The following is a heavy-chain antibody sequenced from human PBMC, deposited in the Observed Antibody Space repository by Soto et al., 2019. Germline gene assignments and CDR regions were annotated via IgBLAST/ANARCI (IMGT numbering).Heavy chain of an antibody. CDR2: ISGGAAT. D-gene: IGHD6-6*01. CDR1: GFNFRSFA. Sequence: EVQLLESGGGLVQPGASLRLSCAASGFNFRSFAMNWVRQAPGKGLEWVSTISGGAATTYADSVKGRLTISRDNSKNTVCLQMNSLTAEDRAVYYCAKGSHIAARPFFFDSWGRGTLVTVSS. V-gene: IGHV3-23*01. J-gene: IGHJ4*02. CDR3: AKGSHIAARPFFFDS.